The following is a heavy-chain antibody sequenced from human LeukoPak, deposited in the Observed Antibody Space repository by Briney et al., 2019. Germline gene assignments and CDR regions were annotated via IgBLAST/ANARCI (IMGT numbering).Heavy chain of an antibody. J-gene: IGHJ4*02. CDR1: GYTFTDYY. V-gene: IGHV1-2*02. CDR2: INLNSGAT. D-gene: IGHD3-10*01. CDR3: ARGRSVNYYGQDY. Sequence: ASVKVSCKASGYTFTDYYMHWVRQAPGQGLEWMGWINLNSGATNYAQKFQGRVTMTRDTSISKAYMELSRLRSDDTAVYYCARGRSVNYYGQDYWGQGTLVTVSS.